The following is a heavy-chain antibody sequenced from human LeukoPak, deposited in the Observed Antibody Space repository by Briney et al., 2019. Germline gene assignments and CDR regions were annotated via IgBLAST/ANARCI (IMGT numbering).Heavy chain of an antibody. J-gene: IGHJ3*02. D-gene: IGHD3-22*01. CDR1: GYTFTSYG. CDR3: ARDLEYYYDSSGKWGAFDI. Sequence: ASVKVSCKASGYTFTSYGISWVRQAPGQGLEWMGWISAYNGNTNYAQKLQGRVTMTTDTSTSTAYMELRSLRSDDTAVYYCARDLEYYYDSSGKWGAFDIWGQGTMVTVSS. V-gene: IGHV1-18*01. CDR2: ISAYNGNT.